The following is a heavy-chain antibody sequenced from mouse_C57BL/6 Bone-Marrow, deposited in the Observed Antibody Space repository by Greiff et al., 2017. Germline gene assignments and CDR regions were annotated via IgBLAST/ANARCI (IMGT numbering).Heavy chain of an antibody. D-gene: IGHD1-1*01. J-gene: IGHJ1*03. CDR3: ARHHYYGSSYDWYFDV. CDR2: INSDGGST. CDR1: EYEFPSHD. Sequence: EVNVVESGGGLVQPGESLKLSCESNEYEFPSHDMSWVRKTPEKRLELVAAINSDGGSTYYPDTMERRFIISRDNTKKTLYLQMSSLRSEDTALYYCARHHYYGSSYDWYFDVWGTGTTVTVSS. V-gene: IGHV5-2*01.